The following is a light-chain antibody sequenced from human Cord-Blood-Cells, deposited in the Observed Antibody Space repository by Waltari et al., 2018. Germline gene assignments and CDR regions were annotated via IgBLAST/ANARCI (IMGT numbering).Light chain of an antibody. CDR3: CSYAGSSTWV. V-gene: IGLV2-23*01. Sequence: QSALTHPASVSGSPGQSITIPCTGTSSDVGSYNLVSWYQQHPGKAPKLMIYDGSKRPSGVSNRFSGSKSGNTASLTISGLQAEDEADYYCCSYAGSSTWVFGGGTKLTVL. J-gene: IGLJ3*02. CDR1: SSDVGSYNL. CDR2: DGS.